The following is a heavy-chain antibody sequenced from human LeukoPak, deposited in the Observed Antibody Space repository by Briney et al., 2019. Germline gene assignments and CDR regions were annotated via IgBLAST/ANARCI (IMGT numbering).Heavy chain of an antibody. Sequence: GGSLRLSCAASGFTFSDYYMSWIRQAPGKGLEWVSYIRSSGSTIYYADSVKGRFTISRDNAKNSLYLQMNSLRAEDTAVYYCARHYYYDSSGYKFYFDYWGQGTLVTVSS. V-gene: IGHV3-11*01. J-gene: IGHJ4*02. D-gene: IGHD3-22*01. CDR1: GFTFSDYY. CDR3: ARHYYYDSSGYKFYFDY. CDR2: IRSSGSTI.